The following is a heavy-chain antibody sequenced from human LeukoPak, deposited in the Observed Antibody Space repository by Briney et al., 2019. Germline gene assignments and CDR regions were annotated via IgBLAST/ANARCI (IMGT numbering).Heavy chain of an antibody. CDR2: ISSSSSTI. CDR1: GFTFSSYS. D-gene: IGHD3-22*01. V-gene: IGHV3-48*04. Sequence: GGSLRLSCAASGFTFSSYSMNWVRQAPGKGLEWVSYISSSSSTIYYADSVKGRFTISRDNAKNSLYLQMNSLRAEDTAVYYCARESGYGYYDSSGAYWGQGTLVTVSS. CDR3: ARESGYGYYDSSGAY. J-gene: IGHJ4*02.